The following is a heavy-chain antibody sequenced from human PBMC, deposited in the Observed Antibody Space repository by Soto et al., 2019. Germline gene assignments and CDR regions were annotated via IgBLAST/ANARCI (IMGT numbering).Heavy chain of an antibody. CDR3: ARGQRFSDWFDP. Sequence: PSETLSLTCSVSGGTICGYYWTWIRQPAGKGLEWIGRIYSSGNTKYNPSLQSRVTMSLDTSNNQFSLRLTSVTAADTAVYYCARGQRFSDWFDPWGQGTLVTASS. D-gene: IGHD3-3*01. CDR2: IYSSGNT. J-gene: IGHJ5*02. V-gene: IGHV4-4*07. CDR1: GGTICGYY.